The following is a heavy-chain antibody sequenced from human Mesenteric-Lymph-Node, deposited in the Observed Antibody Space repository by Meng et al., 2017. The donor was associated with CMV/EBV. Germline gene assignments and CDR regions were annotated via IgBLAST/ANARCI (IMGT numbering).Heavy chain of an antibody. J-gene: IGHJ4*02. CDR3: ARAGSGGRSFDY. Sequence: QTPSLTRAISGDSVSSNSAAWNWIRQSPSRGLEWLGRTYYRSKWYIDYAVSVKSRITINSDTSKNQFALQLNSVTPDDTAVYYGARAGSGGRSFDYWGPGTLVTVSS. D-gene: IGHD6-19*01. CDR2: TYYRSKWYI. V-gene: IGHV6-1*01. CDR1: GDSVSSNSAA.